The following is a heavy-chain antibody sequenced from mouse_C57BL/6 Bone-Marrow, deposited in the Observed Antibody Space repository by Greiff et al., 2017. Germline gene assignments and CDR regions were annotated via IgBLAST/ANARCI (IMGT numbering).Heavy chain of an antibody. CDR2: LSSGGSYT. CDR3: ARHRFAMDY. J-gene: IGHJ4*01. CDR1: GFTFSSYG. V-gene: IGHV5-6*01. Sequence: VQLKQSGGDLVKPGGSLKLSCAASGFTFSSYGMSWVRQTPDKRLEWVATLSSGGSYTYYPDSVKGRFTISRDNAKNTLYLQMSSLKSEDTAMYYCARHRFAMDYWGQGTSVTVSS.